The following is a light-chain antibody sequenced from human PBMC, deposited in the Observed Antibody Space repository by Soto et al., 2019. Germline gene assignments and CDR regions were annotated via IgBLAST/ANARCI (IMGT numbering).Light chain of an antibody. CDR2: NDD. Sequence: QSVLTQSPSASGTPGQRITIYCSGSTSSIGSNAVNWYQQFPGTAPTFLIYNDDQRPSGVPDRFSGSKSGTSASLAIIGLHSEDEADYYCATWDDSLNDFVFGIGTKVTV. V-gene: IGLV1-44*01. J-gene: IGLJ1*01. CDR1: TSSIGSNA. CDR3: ATWDDSLNDFV.